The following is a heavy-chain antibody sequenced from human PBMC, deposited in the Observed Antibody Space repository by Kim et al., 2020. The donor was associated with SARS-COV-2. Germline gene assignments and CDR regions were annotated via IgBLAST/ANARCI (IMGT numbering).Heavy chain of an antibody. CDR2: ISYDGSNK. D-gene: IGHD4-17*01. CDR1: GFTFSSYA. V-gene: IGHV3-30-3*01. CDR3: ARSPGDYGDYRKRGYYYMDD. Sequence: GGSLRLSCAASGFTFSSYAMHWVRQAPGKGLERVAVISYDGSNKYYADSVKGRFTISRDNSKNTLYLQMNSLRAEDTAVYYCARSPGDYGDYRKRGYYYMDDWGKGTTVTVSS. J-gene: IGHJ6*03.